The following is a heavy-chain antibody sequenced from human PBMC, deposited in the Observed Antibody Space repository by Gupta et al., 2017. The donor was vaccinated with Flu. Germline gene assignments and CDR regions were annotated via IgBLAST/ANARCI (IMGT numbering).Heavy chain of an antibody. V-gene: IGHV4-31*02. J-gene: IGHJ5*02. D-gene: IGHD2-15*01. CDR3: ARGYCSGGTCYSGGHNWFDP. Sequence: KGLELIGHIDYSGYTYYNPSLKSRVTISLDTSKNQFSLKLSSVTAADTAVYYCARGYCSGGTCYSGGHNWFDPWGQGTLVTVSS. CDR2: IDYSGYT.